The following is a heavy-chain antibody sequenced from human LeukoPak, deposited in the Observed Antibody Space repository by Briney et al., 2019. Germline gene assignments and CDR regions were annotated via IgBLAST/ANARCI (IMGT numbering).Heavy chain of an antibody. V-gene: IGHV1-69*05. Sequence: SVKVSCKASGGTFSSYAISWVRQAPGQGLEWMGGIIPIFGTANYAQKFQGRVTITTDESTSTAYMELSSLSSADTAVYSCARGAEAYSSSWLTIDYWGQGTLVTVSS. CDR2: IIPIFGTA. CDR3: ARGAEAYSSSWLTIDY. CDR1: GGTFSSYA. D-gene: IGHD6-13*01. J-gene: IGHJ4*02.